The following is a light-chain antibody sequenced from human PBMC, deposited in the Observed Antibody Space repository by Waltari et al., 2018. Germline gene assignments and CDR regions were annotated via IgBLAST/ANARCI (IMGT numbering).Light chain of an antibody. CDR2: KAN. J-gene: IGLJ3*02. Sequence: QTVVTQEPSLSVSPGGTVTLTCPLSSGFLSTTSYATCNQQTPGQDPRTLVYKANARSSGVPDRFSGSILGNTAALTVLGAQADDESDYYCALYMGSGIWVFGGRTRLTVL. CDR1: SGFLSTTSY. CDR3: ALYMGSGIWV. V-gene: IGLV8-61*01.